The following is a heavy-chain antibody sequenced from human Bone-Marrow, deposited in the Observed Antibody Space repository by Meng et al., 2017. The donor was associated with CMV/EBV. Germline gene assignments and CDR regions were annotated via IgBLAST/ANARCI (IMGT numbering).Heavy chain of an antibody. Sequence: SCAASGFTFSSYWMSWVRQAPGKGLEWVANIKQDGSEKYYVDSVKGRFTISRDNAKNSLYLQMNSLRAEDTAVYYCAREFGGYSPYYYYGMDVWGQGTTVTVSS. D-gene: IGHD3-22*01. CDR3: AREFGGYSPYYYYGMDV. J-gene: IGHJ6*02. CDR1: GFTFSSYW. CDR2: IKQDGSEK. V-gene: IGHV3-7*01.